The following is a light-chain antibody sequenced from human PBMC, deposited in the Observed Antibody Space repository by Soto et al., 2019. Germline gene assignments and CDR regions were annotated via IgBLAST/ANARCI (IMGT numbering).Light chain of an antibody. J-gene: IGLJ1*01. CDR2: RNT. CDR1: SSNIGAGYD. CDR3: QSHDSSLHGSV. V-gene: IGLV1-40*01. Sequence: QSVLTQPPSVSGATGQTVTISCTGSSSNIGAGYDVHWYQQLPGTAPKLLIYRNTNRPSGVPDRFSGSKSGSSASLAITGLQTEDEADYFCQSHDSSLHGSVFGPGTKVTVL.